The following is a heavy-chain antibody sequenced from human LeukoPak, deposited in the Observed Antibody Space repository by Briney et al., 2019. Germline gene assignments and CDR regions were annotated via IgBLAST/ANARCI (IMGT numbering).Heavy chain of an antibody. CDR2: IWYDGSNK. V-gene: IGHV3-33*01. J-gene: IGHJ4*02. Sequence: GGSLRLSCAASGFTFSSYGMHWVRQAPGKGLEWVAVIWYDGSNKYYADSVKGRFTISRDNSKNTLYPQMNSLRAEDTAVYYCARVSEHYYDSSAFDYWGQGTLVTVSS. CDR1: GFTFSSYG. D-gene: IGHD3-22*01. CDR3: ARVSEHYYDSSAFDY.